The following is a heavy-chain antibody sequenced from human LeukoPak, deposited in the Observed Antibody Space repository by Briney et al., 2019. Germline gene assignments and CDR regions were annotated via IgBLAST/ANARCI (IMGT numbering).Heavy chain of an antibody. CDR2: RYESGST. D-gene: IGHD2/OR15-2a*01. CDR3: AGSRRWEVRIMDYFYLDV. V-gene: IGHV4-39*01. CDR1: GGSTSLTTYY. J-gene: IGHJ6*04. Sequence: PETLSLTCTLSGGSTSLTTYYWGWIRQTPGKGLEWIGSRYESGSTYYNPTLKSRLSISVDTSKSQISLSLTSVTAADTAVYYCAGSRRWEVRIMDYFYLDVWGKGTTVTVSS.